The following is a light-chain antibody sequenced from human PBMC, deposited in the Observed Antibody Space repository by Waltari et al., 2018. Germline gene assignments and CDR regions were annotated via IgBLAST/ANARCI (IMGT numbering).Light chain of an antibody. CDR3: SSYITTNTLEL. Sequence: QSALTQPASVSGSPGQSITIPCTGTSIDVGPYKYVPWYQQHPGKAPKLLIYDFSYRPSGVSYRFSGSKSGNTASLTISGLQAEDEADYYCSSYITTNTLELFGGGTSLTVL. J-gene: IGLJ3*02. CDR1: SIDVGPYKY. V-gene: IGLV2-14*03. CDR2: DFS.